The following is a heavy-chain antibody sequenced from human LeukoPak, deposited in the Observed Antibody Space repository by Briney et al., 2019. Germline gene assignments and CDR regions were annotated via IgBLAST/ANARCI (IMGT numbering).Heavy chain of an antibody. D-gene: IGHD2-2*01. V-gene: IGHV3-15*01. CDR1: GFTFSNAW. CDR2: IKSKTDGGTT. J-gene: IGHJ3*02. CDR3: TTGIYCSSTSCPGAFDI. Sequence: GGSLRLSCAASGFTFSNAWMSWVRQAPGKGLEWVGRIKSKTDGGTTDYAAPVKGRFTISRDDSKNTLYLQMNSLKTEDTAVYYCTTGIYCSSTSCPGAFDIWGQGTMVTVSS.